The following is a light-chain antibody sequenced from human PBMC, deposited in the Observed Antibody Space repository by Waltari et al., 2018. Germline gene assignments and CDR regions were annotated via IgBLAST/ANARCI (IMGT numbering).Light chain of an antibody. V-gene: IGLV6-57*01. CDR1: SGSIASNY. CDR2: EDN. Sequence: NFMLTQPHSVSESPGKTVTISCTRSSGSIASNYVQRYQPRPGSSPTTVIYEDNQRPPGVPDRFSGSIDSSSNSASLTISGLKTEDEADFYCQSYDSSNRDVVFGGGTKLTVL. CDR3: QSYDSSNRDVV. J-gene: IGLJ2*01.